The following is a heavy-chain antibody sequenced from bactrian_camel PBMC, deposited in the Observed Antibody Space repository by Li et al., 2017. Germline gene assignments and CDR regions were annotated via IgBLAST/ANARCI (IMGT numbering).Heavy chain of an antibody. CDR1: GVSYGTHC. V-gene: IGHV3S35*01. J-gene: IGHJ4*01. CDR2: IYSADGST. Sequence: VQLVESGGGSVQVGGSLRLSCLTSGVSYGTHCMAWFRQTSGKGREVVALIYSADGSTYVDDSVEGRFTISEDNAKHTVDLQMNDLKPEDSAMYYCAAQPRNGDCSLIPTDFPYLGQGTQVTVS. D-gene: IGHD3*01.